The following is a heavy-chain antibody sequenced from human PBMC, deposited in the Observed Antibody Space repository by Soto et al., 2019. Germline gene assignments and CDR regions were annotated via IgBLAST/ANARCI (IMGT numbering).Heavy chain of an antibody. Sequence: ASVKVSCKASGYSFTGYGINWVRQAPGQGLQWLGRITTYNGDTNYAQNFQGRVTMTTDTSTSTTYMELRSLRSDDTAVYFCARGRGYSLIPVVDDAVDVWGQGTLVPVS. CDR1: GYSFTGYG. V-gene: IGHV1-18*04. CDR2: ITTYNGDT. D-gene: IGHD5-12*01. J-gene: IGHJ3*01. CDR3: ARGRGYSLIPVVDDAVDV.